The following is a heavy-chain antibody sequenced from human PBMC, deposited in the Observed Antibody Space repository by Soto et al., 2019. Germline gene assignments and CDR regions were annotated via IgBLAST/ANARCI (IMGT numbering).Heavy chain of an antibody. CDR3: ADLYTVTPDY. J-gene: IGHJ4*02. D-gene: IGHD4-17*01. CDR1: GFTFSSYA. CDR2: ISGSGDST. V-gene: IGHV3-23*01. Sequence: GGSLRLSCAASGFTFSSYAMSWVRQAPGKGLEWVSAISGSGDSTYYADSVKGRFTISRDNSKNTLYLQMNSLRAEDTAVYYCADLYTVTPDYWGQGTLVTVSS.